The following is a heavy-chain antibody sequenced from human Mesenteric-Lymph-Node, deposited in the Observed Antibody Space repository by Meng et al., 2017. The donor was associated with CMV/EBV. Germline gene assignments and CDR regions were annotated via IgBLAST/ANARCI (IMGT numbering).Heavy chain of an antibody. V-gene: IGHV3-53*01. Sequence: GGSLRLSCAASGFTVSSNYMSWVRQAPGKGLEWVSVIYSGSSTYNADSVKGRFTISRDNSKNTLYLQMNSLRAEDTAVYYCARGSCSSTNCPSYYFDYWGQGTLVTVSS. CDR3: ARGSCSSTNCPSYYFDY. CDR1: GFTVSSNY. CDR2: IYSGSST. J-gene: IGHJ4*02. D-gene: IGHD2-2*01.